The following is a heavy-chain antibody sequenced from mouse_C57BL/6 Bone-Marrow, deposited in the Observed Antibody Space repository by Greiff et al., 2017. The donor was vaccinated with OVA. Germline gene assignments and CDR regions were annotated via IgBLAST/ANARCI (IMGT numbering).Heavy chain of an antibody. J-gene: IGHJ2*01. V-gene: IGHV5-6*01. CDR1: GFTFSSYG. CDR2: ISRGGSYT. CDR3: ARHGAGYFDY. Sequence: EVKLMESGGDLVKPGASLKLSCAASGFTFSSYGMSWVRQTPDKRLEWVATISRGGSYTNYPDSVKGRFTFSRDNATNTLYLQMSSLTSEDTAMYYCARHGAGYFDYWGQGTTLTVSS.